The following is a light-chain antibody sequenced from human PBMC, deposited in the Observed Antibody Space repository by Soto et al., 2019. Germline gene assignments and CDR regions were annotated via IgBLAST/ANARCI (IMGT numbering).Light chain of an antibody. J-gene: IGKJ1*01. CDR2: ATS. Sequence: EMVLTQSPGTLSLTPGEIASVSGRASQSVSGNFVAWYQQKPGQAHRVVIYATSSRATGTPDRFSGSGSGTDFTLTITRLEPEDFAVYYCQQYGGSPMWTFGLGTKVDIK. CDR3: QQYGGSPMWT. V-gene: IGKV3-20*01. CDR1: QSVSGNF.